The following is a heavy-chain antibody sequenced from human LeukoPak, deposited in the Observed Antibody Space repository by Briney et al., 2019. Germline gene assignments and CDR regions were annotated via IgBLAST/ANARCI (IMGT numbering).Heavy chain of an antibody. V-gene: IGHV2-5*02. CDR2: IYWGDDK. Sequence: SGPTLVNPTQTLTLTCTFSGFSLSTTGVGVGWIRQPPGKALEWLALIYWGDDKRYSPSLKSRLTITMDTSKNQVVLTMTNMDPVDTATYYCAHRPAGTLKFDYWGQGTLVTVSS. D-gene: IGHD6-13*01. CDR1: GFSLSTTGVG. CDR3: AHRPAGTLKFDY. J-gene: IGHJ4*02.